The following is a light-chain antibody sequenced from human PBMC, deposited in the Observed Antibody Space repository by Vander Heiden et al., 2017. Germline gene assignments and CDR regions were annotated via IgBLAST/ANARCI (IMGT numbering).Light chain of an antibody. J-gene: IGKJ2*01. CDR1: QSVLYSSNNKNY. V-gene: IGKV4-1*01. CDR3: QQDDGTFRT. CDR2: WAS. Sequence: DIVMTQSPDSLAVSLGERATINCKSSQSVLYSSNNKNYLAWYQQKPGQPPKLLIYWASTRESGVPDRFSGSGSGTDFTLTISSLQAEDVAVYYCQQDDGTFRTFGQWTKLEIK.